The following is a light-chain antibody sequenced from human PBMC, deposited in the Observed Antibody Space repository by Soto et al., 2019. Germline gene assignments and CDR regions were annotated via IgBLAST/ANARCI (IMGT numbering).Light chain of an antibody. CDR3: QQYYSYPWT. CDR1: QSIGSY. V-gene: IGKV3-11*01. CDR2: DAS. Sequence: EMVSTQSPATRSLSLGERATLSCRASQSIGSYLAWYQHKLGQPPRLLIYDASNRATGIPVRFSGSGSGTDFTLTISCLQSEDFATYYCQQYYSYPWTFGQGTKVDI. J-gene: IGKJ1*01.